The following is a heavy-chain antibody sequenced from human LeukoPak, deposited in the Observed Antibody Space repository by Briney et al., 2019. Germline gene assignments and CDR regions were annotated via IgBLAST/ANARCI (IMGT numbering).Heavy chain of an antibody. CDR3: ARGSTYYYYYYMDV. CDR1: GGTFSSYA. V-gene: IGHV1-69*05. J-gene: IGHJ6*03. Sequence: EASVKVSCKASGGTFSSYAISWVRQAPGQGIEWMGGIIPIFGTANYAQKFQGRVTITTDESTSTAYMELSSLRSEDTAVYYCARGSTYYYYYYMDVWGKGTTVTVSS. CDR2: IIPIFGTA.